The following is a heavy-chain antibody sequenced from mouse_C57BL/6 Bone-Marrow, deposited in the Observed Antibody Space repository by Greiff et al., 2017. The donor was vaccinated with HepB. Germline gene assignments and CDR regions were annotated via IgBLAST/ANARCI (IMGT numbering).Heavy chain of an antibody. V-gene: IGHV1-4*01. D-gene: IGHD3-2*02. Sequence: VQLQQSGAELARPGASVKMSCKASGYTFTSYTMHWVKQRPGQGLEWIGYINPSSGYTKYNQKFKDKATLTADKSSSTAYMQQSSLTSEDSAVYYCARSGTNAGFAYWGQGTLVTVSA. J-gene: IGHJ3*01. CDR3: ARSGTNAGFAY. CDR1: GYTFTSYT. CDR2: INPSSGYT.